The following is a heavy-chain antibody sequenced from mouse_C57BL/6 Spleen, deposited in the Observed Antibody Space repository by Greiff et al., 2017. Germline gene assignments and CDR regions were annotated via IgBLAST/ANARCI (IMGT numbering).Heavy chain of an antibody. CDR3: ARDYYGNSYGY. CDR2: IYPGNGGT. Sequence: QVQLLQSGPELVKPGASVKISCKASGYAFTNSWMDWVKQRPGKGLEWIGRIYPGNGGTNYNWKFKGKATLTAAKSSSTAYMHLRSLTSEDSAVCCCARDYYGNSYGYWGQGTTLTVSS. J-gene: IGHJ2*01. V-gene: IGHV1-82*01. CDR1: GYAFTNSW. D-gene: IGHD1-1*01.